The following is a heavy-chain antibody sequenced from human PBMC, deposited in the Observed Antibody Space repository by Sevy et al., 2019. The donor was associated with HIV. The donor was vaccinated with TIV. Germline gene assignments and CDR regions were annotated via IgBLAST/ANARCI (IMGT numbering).Heavy chain of an antibody. V-gene: IGHV1-69*13. D-gene: IGHD1-26*01. CDR3: ARERIVGATIHYYYGMDV. J-gene: IGHJ6*02. Sequence: ASVKVSCKTSGGTFSSYAISWVRQAPGQGLEWMGGIIPIFGTANYTQKFQGRVTITADESTSTAYMELSSLRSEDTAAYYCARERIVGATIHYYYGMDVWGQGTTVTVSS. CDR2: IIPIFGTA. CDR1: GGTFSSYA.